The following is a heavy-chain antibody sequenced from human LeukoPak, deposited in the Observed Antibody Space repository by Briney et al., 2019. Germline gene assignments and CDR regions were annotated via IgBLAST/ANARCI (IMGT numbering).Heavy chain of an antibody. V-gene: IGHV3-48*03. CDR3: ARVRASITSRGLFHYYYDMDV. CDR2: ISSSGSTI. D-gene: IGHD2-2*01. CDR1: GFTFSSYE. J-gene: IGHJ6*02. Sequence: PGGSLRLSCAASGFTFSSYEMNWVRQAPGKGLEWVSYISSSGSTIYYADSVKGGFTISRDNAKNSLYLQMNSLSAEDTAVYYCARVRASITSRGLFHYYYDMDVWGQGTTVTVSS.